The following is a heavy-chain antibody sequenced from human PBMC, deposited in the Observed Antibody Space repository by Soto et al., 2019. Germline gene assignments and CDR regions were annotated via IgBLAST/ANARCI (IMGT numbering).Heavy chain of an antibody. V-gene: IGHV1-46*03. CDR1: GYTFTSYY. Sequence: QVQLVQSGAEVKKPGASVKVSCKASGYTFTSYYMHWVRQAPGQGLEWMGIINPSGGSTSYAQKFEGRVTMTRDTSTSTVYMELGGLRSEDTAVYYCARGRIAAAGPPNWFVPWGQGTLVTVSS. CDR2: INPSGGST. CDR3: ARGRIAAAGPPNWFVP. D-gene: IGHD6-13*01. J-gene: IGHJ5*02.